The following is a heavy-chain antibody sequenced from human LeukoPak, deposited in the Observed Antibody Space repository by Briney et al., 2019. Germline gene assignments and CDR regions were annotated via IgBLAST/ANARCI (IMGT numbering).Heavy chain of an antibody. Sequence: SVEVSYKASGGTFSSYAISWVRQAPGQGLEWMGGIIPIFGTANYAQKFQGRVTITADESTSTAYMELSSLRSEDTAVYYCARHHYSSGWYGWFDPWGQGTLVTVSS. CDR1: GGTFSSYA. D-gene: IGHD6-19*01. CDR3: ARHHYSSGWYGWFDP. V-gene: IGHV1-69*13. J-gene: IGHJ5*02. CDR2: IIPIFGTA.